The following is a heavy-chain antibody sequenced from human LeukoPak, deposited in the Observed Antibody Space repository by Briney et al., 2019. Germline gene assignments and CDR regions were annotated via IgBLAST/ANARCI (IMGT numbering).Heavy chain of an antibody. V-gene: IGHV3-7*01. J-gene: IGHJ4*02. CDR2: TNQGGTEK. CDR1: RFTFSTYW. CDR3: ARENWGSFDY. D-gene: IGHD7-27*01. Sequence: GGSLRLSCAASRFTFSTYWMSWVRQAPGKGPEWVANTNQGGTEKYYVDSVKGRFTISRDNAKNSLYLQMNSLRAEDTAVYYCARENWGSFDYWGQGTLVTVSS.